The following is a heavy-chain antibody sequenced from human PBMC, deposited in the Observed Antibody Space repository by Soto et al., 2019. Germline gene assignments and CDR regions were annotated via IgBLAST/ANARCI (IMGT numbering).Heavy chain of an antibody. CDR1: GGSISSYY. D-gene: IGHD6-19*01. CDR3: ARGVGWYNWFDP. J-gene: IGHJ5*02. CDR2: IYYSGST. Sequence: SETLSLTCTVSGGSISSYYWSWIRQPPGKGLEWIGYIYYSGSTNYNPSLKSRVTISVDTSKNQFSLKLSSVTAADTAVYYCARGVGWYNWFDPWGQGTLVTVSS. V-gene: IGHV4-59*08.